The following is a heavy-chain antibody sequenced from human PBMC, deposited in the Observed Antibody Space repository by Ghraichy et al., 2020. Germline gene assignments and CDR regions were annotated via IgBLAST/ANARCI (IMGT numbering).Heavy chain of an antibody. D-gene: IGHD4-23*01. V-gene: IGHV3-48*02. CDR1: GFTFSGYN. J-gene: IGHJ6*02. CDR2: ITSSSRTI. CDR3: ARASKVVRFYYYDGMDV. Sequence: GGSLRLSCVGSGFTFSGYNMNWVRQSPGKGLEWVSYITSSSRTILYADSVKGRFTISRDNAQNSLYLQMNSLRDEDTAVYYCARASKVVRFYYYDGMDVWGQGTTVTVSS.